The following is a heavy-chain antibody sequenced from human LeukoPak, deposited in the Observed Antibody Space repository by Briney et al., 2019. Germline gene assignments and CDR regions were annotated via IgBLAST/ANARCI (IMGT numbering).Heavy chain of an antibody. J-gene: IGHJ4*02. CDR3: AKDDYYDTSGYRD. CDR1: GFTFSSYG. Sequence: QPGGSLRLSCAASGFTFSSYGMHWVRQAPGKGLEWVAVISYDVGKKYYADSVKSRFTISRDNSKNTLYLQMNSLRAEDTAVYYCAKDDYYDTSGYRDWGQGTLVTVSS. CDR2: ISYDVGKK. V-gene: IGHV3-30*18. D-gene: IGHD3-22*01.